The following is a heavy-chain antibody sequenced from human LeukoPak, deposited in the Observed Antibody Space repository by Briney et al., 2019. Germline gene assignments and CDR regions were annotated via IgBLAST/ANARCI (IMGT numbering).Heavy chain of an antibody. V-gene: IGHV3-43*02. J-gene: IGHJ4*02. CDR3: AKDIDSSGYYYFDY. CDR1: GFTFDDYA. D-gene: IGHD3-22*01. CDR2: ISGDGGST. Sequence: GGSLRPSCAASGFTFDDYAMHWVRQAPGKGLEWVSLISGDGGSTYYAVSVKGRFTISRDNSKNSLYLQMNSLRTEDTALYYCAKDIDSSGYYYFDYWGQGTLVTVSS.